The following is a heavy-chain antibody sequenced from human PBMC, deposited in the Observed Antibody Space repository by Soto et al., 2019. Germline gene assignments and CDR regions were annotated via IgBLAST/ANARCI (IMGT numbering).Heavy chain of an antibody. CDR1: GYTFTSYY. D-gene: IGHD3-22*01. Sequence: ASVKVSCKASGYTFTSYYMHWVRQAPGQGLEWMGIINPSGGSTSYAQKFQGRVTMTRDTSTSTVYMELSSLRPEDTAVYYCARDSAYYYDSSGYYPTNNWFDPWGQGTLVTVSS. CDR2: INPSGGST. V-gene: IGHV1-46*01. CDR3: ARDSAYYYDSSGYYPTNNWFDP. J-gene: IGHJ5*02.